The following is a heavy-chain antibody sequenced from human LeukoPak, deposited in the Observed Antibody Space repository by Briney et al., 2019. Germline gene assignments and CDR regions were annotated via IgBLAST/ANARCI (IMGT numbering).Heavy chain of an antibody. J-gene: IGHJ6*02. Sequence: ASVKVSYKSSGYTFTNYGISWVRQAPGQGLEWMGWISAYNGKTNYAHKLQGRVTMTTDTSTSTAYMELRSLRSDDTAVYYCARVATVTLYYYYGMDVWGQGTTVTVSS. CDR2: ISAYNGKT. CDR3: ARVATVTLYYYYGMDV. CDR1: GYTFTNYG. V-gene: IGHV1-18*01. D-gene: IGHD4-17*01.